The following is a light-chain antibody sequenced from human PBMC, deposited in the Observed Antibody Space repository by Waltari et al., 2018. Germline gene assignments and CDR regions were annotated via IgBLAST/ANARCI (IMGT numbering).Light chain of an antibody. CDR1: SSDVGGYNY. V-gene: IGLV2-14*01. CDR3: CSYSRSTTFVI. J-gene: IGLJ2*01. CDR2: EVS. Sequence: QSALTQPASVSGSPGQSITISCTGTSSDVGGYNYVSWYQQHPGKATKLMISEVSERPSGVSDRFSASKSADTASLTISGLQAEDEADYYCCSYSRSTTFVIFGGGTKLTVL.